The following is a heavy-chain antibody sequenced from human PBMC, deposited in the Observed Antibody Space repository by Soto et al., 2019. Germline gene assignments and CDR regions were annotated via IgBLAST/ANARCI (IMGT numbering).Heavy chain of an antibody. CDR2: ISSEGNTR. V-gene: IGHV3-64D*06. Sequence: GGSLRLSCSASGLSFSSYAMHWVRQAPGRGLEYVSSISSEGNTRYYVDSVKGRFTISRDNSKNTLFLQMNSLRSEDTAVYYCVKDRWVDYWGQGTLVTVSS. CDR1: GLSFSSYA. J-gene: IGHJ4*02. CDR3: VKDRWVDY. D-gene: IGHD1-26*01.